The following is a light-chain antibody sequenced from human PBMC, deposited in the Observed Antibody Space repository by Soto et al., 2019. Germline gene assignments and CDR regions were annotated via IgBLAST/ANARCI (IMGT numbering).Light chain of an antibody. CDR1: QSISTY. J-gene: IGKJ2*02. Sequence: DIQMTQSPSSLSASVVDRVTITCRASQSISTYLNWYQQKVGKAPKLLIYAASSLQRVVPPRFSGSGSGTDFTLTNSSLQTEDFAPYYCQQSYSTPRTFGQGTQLEIK. CDR3: QQSYSTPRT. V-gene: IGKV1-39*01. CDR2: AAS.